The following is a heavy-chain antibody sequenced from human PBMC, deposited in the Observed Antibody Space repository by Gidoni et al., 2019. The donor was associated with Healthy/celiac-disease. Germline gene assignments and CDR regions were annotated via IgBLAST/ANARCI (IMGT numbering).Heavy chain of an antibody. V-gene: IGHV4-38-2*02. CDR3: RGDDYGDSRDAFDI. J-gene: IGHJ3*02. CDR1: GYSIRSGYY. D-gene: IGHD4-17*01. Sequence: QMQLQESGPGLGKPSESRSLTCTVSGYSIRSGYYWGWIRQPPGKGLEWIGSIYHSGSTYYNPSLKSRVTISVDTSKNQFSVKLSLVTAADTAVYYCRGDDYGDSRDAFDIWGQGTMVTVSS. CDR2: IYHSGST.